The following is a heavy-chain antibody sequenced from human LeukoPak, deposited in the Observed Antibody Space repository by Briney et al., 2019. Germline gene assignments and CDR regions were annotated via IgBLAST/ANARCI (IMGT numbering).Heavy chain of an antibody. CDR1: EFTFSSYS. J-gene: IGHJ4*02. CDR2: VSGSGAGT. V-gene: IGHV3-23*01. CDR3: AKVLTIFGVVTSFDY. D-gene: IGHD3-3*01. Sequence: GGSLRLSCAASEFTFSSYSMNWVRQAPGKGLEWVAAVSGSGAGTYYADSVKGRFTISRDNSKNTLYLQMNSLRAEDTAVYYCAKVLTIFGVVTSFDYWGQGTLVTVSS.